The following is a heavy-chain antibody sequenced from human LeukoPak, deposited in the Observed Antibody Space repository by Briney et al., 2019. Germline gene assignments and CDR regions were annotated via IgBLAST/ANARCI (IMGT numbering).Heavy chain of an antibody. Sequence: SETLSLTCTVSGGSISSYYWSWIRQPPGKGLEWIGYIYYSGSTNYNPSLKSRVTISVDTSKNQFSLKLSSVTAADTAVYYCARLTCDCGSGSYHVPYYYYYMDVWGKGTTVTISS. V-gene: IGHV4-59*12. CDR1: GGSISSYY. J-gene: IGHJ6*03. D-gene: IGHD3-10*01. CDR2: IYYSGST. CDR3: ARLTCDCGSGSYHVPYYYYYMDV.